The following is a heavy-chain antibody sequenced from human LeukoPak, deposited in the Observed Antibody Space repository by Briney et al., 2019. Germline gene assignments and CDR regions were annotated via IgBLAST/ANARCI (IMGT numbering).Heavy chain of an antibody. CDR1: GFSFSSSW. CDR2: ISGSGGST. D-gene: IGHD6-19*01. CDR3: ANSWYSSGWYGGVDY. J-gene: IGHJ4*02. Sequence: PGGSLRLSCAASGFSFSSSWMTWVRQAPGKGLEWVSAISGSGGSTYYADSVKGRFTISRDNSKNTLYLQMNSLRAEDTAVYYCANSWYSSGWYGGVDYWGQGTLVTVSS. V-gene: IGHV3-23*01.